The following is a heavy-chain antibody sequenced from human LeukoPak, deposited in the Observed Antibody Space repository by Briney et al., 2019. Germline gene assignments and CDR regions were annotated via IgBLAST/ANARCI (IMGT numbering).Heavy chain of an antibody. V-gene: IGHV3-7*01. CDR1: GFXFSSYW. Sequence: GGAPRHSSAASGFXFSSYWISWGRQDPGEGLEGVAHIHQDGSGTHYVDSLKGRFTISGDNAKNSLYLQMNSLRAEDTAVYYCAKDNWDSGNHGYFNYWGQGTLVTVSS. D-gene: IGHD3-10*01. J-gene: IGHJ4*02. CDR3: AKDNWDSGNHGYFNY. CDR2: IHQDGSGT.